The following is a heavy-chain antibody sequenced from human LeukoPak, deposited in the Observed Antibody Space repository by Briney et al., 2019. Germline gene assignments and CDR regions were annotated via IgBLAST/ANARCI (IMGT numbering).Heavy chain of an antibody. D-gene: IGHD3-22*01. Sequence: ASVKVSCKASGYIFTSYYMHWVRQAPGQGLEWMGTVNPSGGGTSYAQKFQGRVTMTRDMSTSTVDMELSSLRFEDTAVYYCARGSATYYYDSSGYSGFDYWGQGTLVTVSS. CDR2: VNPSGGGT. J-gene: IGHJ4*02. CDR3: ARGSATYYYDSSGYSGFDY. V-gene: IGHV1-46*01. CDR1: GYIFTSYY.